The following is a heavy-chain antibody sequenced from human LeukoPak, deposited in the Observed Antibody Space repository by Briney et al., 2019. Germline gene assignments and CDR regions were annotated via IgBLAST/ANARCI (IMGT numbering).Heavy chain of an antibody. J-gene: IGHJ4*02. V-gene: IGHV4-61*01. D-gene: IGHD5-24*01. CDR1: GGSISSGSYY. Sequence: SETLSLTCTVSGGSISSGSYYWSWIRQPPGKGLEWIGYFYYSGSTNYNPSLKSRVTISVDTSKNQFSLKLSSVTAADTAVYYCARVPDRDGYNRNYYFDYWGQGTLVTVSS. CDR2: FYYSGST. CDR3: ARVPDRDGYNRNYYFDY.